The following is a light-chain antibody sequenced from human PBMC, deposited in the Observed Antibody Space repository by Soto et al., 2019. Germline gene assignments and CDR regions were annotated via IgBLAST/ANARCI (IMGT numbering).Light chain of an antibody. CDR2: EVR. CDR1: SSDVGGYNH. V-gene: IGLV2-14*01. J-gene: IGLJ1*01. CDR3: SSYASRSSYA. Sequence: QSVLTQPASVSGSPGQSITISCTGTSSDVGGYNHVSWYQQHPGKAPKLIIFEVRNRPSGVSDRFSASKSGNTASLTISGLQTEDEAVYYCSSYASRSSYAFGTGTKVTVL.